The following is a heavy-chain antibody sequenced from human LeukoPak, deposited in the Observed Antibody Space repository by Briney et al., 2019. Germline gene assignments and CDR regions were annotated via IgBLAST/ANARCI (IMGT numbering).Heavy chain of an antibody. CDR1: GYTLTELS. V-gene: IGHV1-24*01. CDR3: ATVAAAWDRDAFDI. J-gene: IGHJ3*02. CDR2: FDPEDGET. D-gene: IGHD6-13*01. Sequence: ASVKVSCKVSGYTLTELSMHWVRQAPGKGLEWMGGFDPEDGETIYAQKFQGRVTMTEDTSTDTAYMELSSLRSEDTAVYYCATVAAAWDRDAFDIWGQGTMVTVSS.